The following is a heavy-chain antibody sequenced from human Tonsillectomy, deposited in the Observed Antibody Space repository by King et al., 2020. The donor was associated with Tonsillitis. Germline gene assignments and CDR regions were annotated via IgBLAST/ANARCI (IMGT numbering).Heavy chain of an antibody. V-gene: IGHV3-33*05. CDR1: GFTFSSYG. Sequence: VQLVESGRGVVQPGRSLRLSCAASGFTFSSYGMHWVRQAPGKGQEWVAVISYDGSNKYYADSVKGRFTISRDNSKNTLYLQMNRLRAEDTAVYYCARGGRYSCNAGDGYCGQGTLGTVSS. CDR3: ARGGRYSCNAGDGY. D-gene: IGHD1-20*01. CDR2: ISYDGSNK. J-gene: IGHJ4*01.